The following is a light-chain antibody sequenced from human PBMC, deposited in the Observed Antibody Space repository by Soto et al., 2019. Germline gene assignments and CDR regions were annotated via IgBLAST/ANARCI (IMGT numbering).Light chain of an antibody. J-gene: IGKJ4*01. CDR1: QSVNLN. V-gene: IGKV3-15*01. CDR2: GAS. CDR3: QQYDSWPPLT. Sequence: EIVMTQSPATLSVSPGETATLSCRASQSVNLNLAWYHQKPGQAPRLLLYGASIRAPGIPARFSGSGAGTKVTPPIISLQSEDSGANYCQQYDSWPPLTFGGGTTVEIK.